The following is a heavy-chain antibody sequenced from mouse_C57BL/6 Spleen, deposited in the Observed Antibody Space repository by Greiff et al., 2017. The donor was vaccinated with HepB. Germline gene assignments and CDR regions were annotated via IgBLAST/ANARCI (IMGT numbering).Heavy chain of an antibody. CDR2: ISNGGGST. V-gene: IGHV5-12*01. CDR3: ARRIYYDYDEYAMDY. CDR1: GFTFSDYY. Sequence: EVQVVESGGGLVQPGGSLKLSCAASGFTFSDYYMYWVRQTPEKRLEWVAYISNGGGSTYYPDTVKGRFTISRDNAKNTLYLQMSRLKSEDTAMYYCARRIYYDYDEYAMDYWGQGTSVTVSS. J-gene: IGHJ4*01. D-gene: IGHD2-4*01.